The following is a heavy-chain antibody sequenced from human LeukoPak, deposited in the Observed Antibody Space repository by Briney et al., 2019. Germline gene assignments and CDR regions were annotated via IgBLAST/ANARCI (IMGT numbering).Heavy chain of an antibody. J-gene: IGHJ5*02. D-gene: IGHD2-21*02. CDR2: IYPSGST. CDR3: ARLPYCGGDCYPNNWFDP. V-gene: IGHV4-4*02. Sequence: SGTLSLTCAVSGGSISSRNWWIWVRQPPGKGLEWIGEIYPSGSTNYNPSLKSQVTISVDTSKNQFSLKLSSVTAADTAVYYCARLPYCGGDCYPNNWFDPWGQGTLVTVSS. CDR1: GGSISSRNW.